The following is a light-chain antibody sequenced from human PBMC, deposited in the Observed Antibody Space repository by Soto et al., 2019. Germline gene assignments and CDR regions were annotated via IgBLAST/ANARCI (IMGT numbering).Light chain of an antibody. V-gene: IGKV3-20*01. J-gene: IGKJ1*01. CDR3: QQYGSPLWT. CDR2: GAS. CDR1: QSVSRNY. Sequence: IVLSQSPGTLCLSPGERATLSCRASQSVSRNYLAWYQQKPGQAPRLVSYGASSRATGIPDRYSGSGSGTDFTLTISILEPEDFAVYYCQQYGSPLWTFGFGTKVEIK.